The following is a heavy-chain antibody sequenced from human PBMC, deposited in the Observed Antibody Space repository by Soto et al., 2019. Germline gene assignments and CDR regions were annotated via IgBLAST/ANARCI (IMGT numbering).Heavy chain of an antibody. V-gene: IGHV1-2*02. CDR3: ASRDLTGTVNGFDP. J-gene: IGHJ5*02. CDR2: INPNSGGT. Sequence: GASVKVSCKAPGYTFTGYYMHWVRQAPGQGLEWMGWINPNSGGTNYAQKFQGGVTMTRDTSISTAYMELSRLRSDDTAVYYCASRDLTGTVNGFDPWGQGTLVTVSS. CDR1: GYTFTGYY. D-gene: IGHD1-20*01.